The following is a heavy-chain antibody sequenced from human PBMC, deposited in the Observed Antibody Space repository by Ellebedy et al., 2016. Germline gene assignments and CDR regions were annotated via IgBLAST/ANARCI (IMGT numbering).Heavy chain of an antibody. CDR2: IDWDDDK. J-gene: IGHJ6*02. V-gene: IGHV2-70*01. CDR1: GFSLSTSGMC. CDR3: ARMSHDYGDTDYYYYYGMDV. D-gene: IGHD4-17*01. Sequence: SGPTLVKPTQTLTLTCTFSGFSLSTSGMCVSWIRQPPGKALEWLALIDWDDDKYYSTSLKTRLTISKDTSKNQVVLTMTNMDPVDTATYYCARMSHDYGDTDYYYYYGMDVWGQGTTVTVSS.